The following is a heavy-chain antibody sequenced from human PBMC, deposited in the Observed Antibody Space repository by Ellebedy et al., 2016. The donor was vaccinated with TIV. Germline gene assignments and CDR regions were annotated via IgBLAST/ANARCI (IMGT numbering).Heavy chain of an antibody. D-gene: IGHD6-19*01. CDR2: IYSGGST. CDR1: GFGVSTNY. CDR3: AREVPTRRPYSSGSLNDY. Sequence: GESLKISCAASGFGVSTNYMSWVRQAPGKGLEWVSVIYSGGSTYYADSVKGRFTISRDNAKNSLYLQMNSLRAEDTAVYYCAREVPTRRPYSSGSLNDYWGQGTLVTVSS. V-gene: IGHV3-53*01. J-gene: IGHJ4*02.